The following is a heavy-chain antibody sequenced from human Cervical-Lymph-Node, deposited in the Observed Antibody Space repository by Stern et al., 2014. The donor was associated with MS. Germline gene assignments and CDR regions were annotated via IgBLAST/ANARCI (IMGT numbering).Heavy chain of an antibody. CDR1: GGSISSGGFY. J-gene: IGHJ4*02. D-gene: IGHD6-13*01. Sequence: QVQLQESGPGLVKPSQTLSLTCTVSGGSISSGGFYWSWLRQHPGKGLEGSGYLYYSGSNYYNPSLKSRVTISVDPSKNQFSLKLSSVTAADTAVYYCARSSPGAAGDLDYWGQGTLVTVSS. V-gene: IGHV4-31*03. CDR3: ARSSPGAAGDLDY. CDR2: LYYSGSN.